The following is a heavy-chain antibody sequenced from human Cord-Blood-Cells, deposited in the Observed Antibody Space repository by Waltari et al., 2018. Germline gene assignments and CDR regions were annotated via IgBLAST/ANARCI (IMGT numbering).Heavy chain of an antibody. D-gene: IGHD3-16*01. J-gene: IGHJ4*02. CDR1: GYTLTELS. CDR2: FDHEDGET. Sequence: QVQLVQSGAEVKKPGASVKVSCKVSGYTLTELSMHWVRQAPGKGLEWMGGFDHEDGETIYAQKFQGRVTMTEDTSTDTAYMELSSLRSEDTAVYYCATGPDYDYVWGSYSDYWGQGTLVTVSS. V-gene: IGHV1-24*01. CDR3: ATGPDYDYVWGSYSDY.